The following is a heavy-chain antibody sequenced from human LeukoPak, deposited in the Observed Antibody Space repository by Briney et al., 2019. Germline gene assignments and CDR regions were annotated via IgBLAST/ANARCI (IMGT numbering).Heavy chain of an antibody. CDR3: ARGHFDWLLPPAPLFDY. D-gene: IGHD3-9*01. Sequence: GESLKISCKGSGYSFTSYWIGWVRQMPGKGLEWMGIIYPGDSDTRYSPSFQGQVTISADKSISTAYLQWSSLKASDTAMYYCARGHFDWLLPPAPLFDYWGQGTLVTVSS. J-gene: IGHJ4*02. V-gene: IGHV5-51*01. CDR1: GYSFTSYW. CDR2: IYPGDSDT.